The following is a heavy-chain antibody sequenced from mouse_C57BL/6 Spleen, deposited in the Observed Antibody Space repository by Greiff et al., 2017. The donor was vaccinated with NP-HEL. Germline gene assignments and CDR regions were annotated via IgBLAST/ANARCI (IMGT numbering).Heavy chain of an antibody. D-gene: IGHD1-1*01. CDR3: ARLLLRSYFDY. Sequence: VQVVESGPELVKPGASVKISCKASGYTFTDYYINWVKQRPGQGLEWIGWIYPGSGNTKYNEKFKGKATLTVDTSSSTAYMQLSSLTSEDSAVYFCARLLLRSYFDYWGQGTTLTVSS. CDR2: IYPGSGNT. CDR1: GYTFTDYY. J-gene: IGHJ2*01. V-gene: IGHV1-84*01.